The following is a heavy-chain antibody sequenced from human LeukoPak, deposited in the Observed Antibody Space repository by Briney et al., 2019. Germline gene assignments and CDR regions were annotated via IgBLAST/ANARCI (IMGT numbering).Heavy chain of an antibody. CDR3: TRNSGRGSGWFPIY. Sequence: GASVKLSCKASGYTFTSYGIIWVRQAPGQALEWMGWISTHNGNTKYAQKLQGRVTMTTDTSTSTAYMDLTRLRSDDTAVYYCTRNSGRGSGWFPIYWGQGTLVTVSS. V-gene: IGHV1-18*01. D-gene: IGHD6-19*01. J-gene: IGHJ4*02. CDR2: ISTHNGNT. CDR1: GYTFTSYG.